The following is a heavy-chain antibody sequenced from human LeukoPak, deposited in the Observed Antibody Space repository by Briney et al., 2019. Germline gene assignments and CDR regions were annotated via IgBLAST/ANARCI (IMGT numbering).Heavy chain of an antibody. J-gene: IGHJ5*02. Sequence: ASVKVSCKASGYTFTGYYMHWVRQAPGQGLEWMGWINPNSGGTNYAQKFQGRVTMTRDTSISTAYMELSRLRSDDTAVYYCARDTGKLLWFGELSKSYNWFDPWGQGTLVTVSS. CDR2: INPNSGGT. CDR3: ARDTGKLLWFGELSKSYNWFDP. D-gene: IGHD3-10*01. V-gene: IGHV1-2*02. CDR1: GYTFTGYY.